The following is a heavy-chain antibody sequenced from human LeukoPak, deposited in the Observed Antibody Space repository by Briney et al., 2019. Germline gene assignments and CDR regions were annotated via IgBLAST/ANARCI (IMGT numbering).Heavy chain of an antibody. Sequence: SETLSLTCTMSGGSISGGSISTYYWTWIRQPPGKGLEWIGYVFYSGSTNYNPSLKSRVTISVDTSKNQFSLKLSSVTAADTAVYYCARLFRYSSGWDPSVAFDIWGQGTMVTVSS. CDR3: ARLFRYSSGWDPSVAFDI. D-gene: IGHD6-19*01. CDR1: GGSISTYY. J-gene: IGHJ3*02. CDR2: VFYSGST. V-gene: IGHV4-59*08.